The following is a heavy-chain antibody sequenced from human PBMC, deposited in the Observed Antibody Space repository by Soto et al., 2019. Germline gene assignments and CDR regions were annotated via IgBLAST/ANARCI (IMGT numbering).Heavy chain of an antibody. J-gene: IGHJ4*02. V-gene: IGHV3-33*01. CDR2: IWYDGSNE. CDR3: ARDYRNTPYGFGS. D-gene: IGHD4-17*01. CDR1: GFTFSSYA. Sequence: GGSLRLSCAASGFTFSSYAMHWVRQAPGKGLEWVAVIWYDGSNEYYADSVKGRFTISRDNSKYTLYLQMNSLRAEDTAVYYCARDYRNTPYGFGSRGRGTLVTASS.